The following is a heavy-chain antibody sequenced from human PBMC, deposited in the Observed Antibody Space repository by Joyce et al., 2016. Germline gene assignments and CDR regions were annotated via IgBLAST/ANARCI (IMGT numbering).Heavy chain of an antibody. CDR1: GISMRNYF. J-gene: IGHJ4*02. V-gene: IGHV4-59*01. CDR3: ATYTYDDSGRVDY. Sequence: QVQLQESGPGLVKPSETVSLTCTVSGISMRNYFWSWIRQPPGMGLEWIGFIYYSGSTNYSPSLKSRVTMSVDTSKNQFSLRLSSVTAADTAVYYCATYTYDDSGRVDYWGQGTQVTVSS. D-gene: IGHD3-16*01. CDR2: IYYSGST.